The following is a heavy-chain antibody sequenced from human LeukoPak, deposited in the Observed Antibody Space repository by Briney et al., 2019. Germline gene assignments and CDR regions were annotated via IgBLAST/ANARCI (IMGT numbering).Heavy chain of an antibody. Sequence: PGGSLRLSCAASGFTFSNYAMSWVRQAPGEGLEWVSSISGSGGSTYYADSVKGRFTISRDNSKNTLLVQMNSLRAEDTAVYYCVGECQLPRRYWGQRTPVTLSS. J-gene: IGHJ4*02. D-gene: IGHD2-2*01. V-gene: IGHV3-23*01. CDR2: ISGSGGST. CDR1: GFTFSNYA. CDR3: VGECQLPRRY.